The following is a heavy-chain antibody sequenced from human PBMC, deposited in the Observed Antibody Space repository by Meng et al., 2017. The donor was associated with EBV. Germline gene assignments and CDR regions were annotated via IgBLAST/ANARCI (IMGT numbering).Heavy chain of an antibody. Sequence: SGVKTPGAAVKVSGKASGYTLTSYGISWVRQDPGQGLEWMGWISAYNGNTNYAQKLQGRVTMTTDTSTSTAYMELRSLRSDDTAVYYCARETSGYDFNWFDPWGQGTLVTVSS. J-gene: IGHJ5*02. CDR3: ARETSGYDFNWFDP. CDR2: ISAYNGNT. V-gene: IGHV1-18*01. D-gene: IGHD5-12*01. CDR1: GYTLTSYG.